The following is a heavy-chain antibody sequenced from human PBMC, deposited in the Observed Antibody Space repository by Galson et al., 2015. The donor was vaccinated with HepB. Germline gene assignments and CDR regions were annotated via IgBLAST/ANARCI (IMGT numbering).Heavy chain of an antibody. Sequence: SLRLSCAASGFTFSSYGMHWVRQAPGKGLEWVAVISYDGSNKYYADSVKGRFTISRDNSKNTLYLQMNSLRAEDTAVYYCAKEGYCSSTSCSPPFDYWGQGTLVTVSS. CDR1: GFTFSSYG. J-gene: IGHJ4*02. V-gene: IGHV3-30*18. CDR2: ISYDGSNK. CDR3: AKEGYCSSTSCSPPFDY. D-gene: IGHD2-2*01.